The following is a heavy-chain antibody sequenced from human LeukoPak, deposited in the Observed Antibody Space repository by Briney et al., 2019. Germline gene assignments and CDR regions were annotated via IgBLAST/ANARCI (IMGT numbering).Heavy chain of an antibody. Sequence: GGSLRLSYAASGFTFSSYAMHWVRQAPGKGLEWVAVISYDGSNKYYADSVKGRFTISRDNSKNTLYLQMNSLRAEDTAVYYCARIAAAGTWGPFDYWGQGTLVTVSS. CDR3: ARIAAAGTWGPFDY. CDR1: GFTFSSYA. J-gene: IGHJ4*02. V-gene: IGHV3-30-3*01. D-gene: IGHD6-13*01. CDR2: ISYDGSNK.